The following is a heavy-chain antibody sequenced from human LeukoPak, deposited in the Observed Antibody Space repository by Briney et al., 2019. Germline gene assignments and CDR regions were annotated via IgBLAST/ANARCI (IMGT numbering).Heavy chain of an antibody. V-gene: IGHV4-39*07. CDR2: IYYSGST. CDR1: GGSISSSSYY. CDR3: ARDLRGYSYGYSAFDI. J-gene: IGHJ3*02. D-gene: IGHD5-18*01. Sequence: PSETLSLTCTVSGGSISSSSYYWGWIRQPPGKGLEWIGSIYYSGSTYYNPSLKSRVTISVDTSKNQFSLKLSSVTAADTAVYYCARDLRGYSYGYSAFDIWGQGTMVTVSS.